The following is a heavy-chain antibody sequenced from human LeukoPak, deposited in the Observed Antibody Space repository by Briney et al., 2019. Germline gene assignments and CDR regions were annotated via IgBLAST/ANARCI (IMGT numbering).Heavy chain of an antibody. CDR1: GGSFSGYY. D-gene: IGHD3-3*01. V-gene: IGHV4-34*01. Sequence: PSETLSLTCAVYGGSFSGYYWSWIRQPPGKGLEWIGEINHSGSTNYNPSLKSRVTISVDTSKNQFSLKLSSVTAGDTAVYYCARAGDDFWSGYYHFDYWGQGTLVTVSS. J-gene: IGHJ4*02. CDR3: ARAGDDFWSGYYHFDY. CDR2: INHSGST.